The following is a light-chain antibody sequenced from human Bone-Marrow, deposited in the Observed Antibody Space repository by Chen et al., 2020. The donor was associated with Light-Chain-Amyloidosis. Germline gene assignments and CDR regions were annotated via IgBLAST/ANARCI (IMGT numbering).Light chain of an antibody. Sequence: DIQMTQFPSTLSASVRDSVTITCRARQSISSWLAWYQQKPGKAPKLLIYKALNLEFGVPLRFSGSGSGTEFTLTIDSLQPDDFATYYCQQYNSWTFGQGTKVEIK. J-gene: IGKJ1*01. CDR2: KAL. V-gene: IGKV1-5*03. CDR3: QQYNSWT. CDR1: QSISSW.